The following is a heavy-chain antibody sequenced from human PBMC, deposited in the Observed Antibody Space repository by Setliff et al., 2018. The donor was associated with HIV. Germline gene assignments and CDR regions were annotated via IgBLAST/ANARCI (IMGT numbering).Heavy chain of an antibody. D-gene: IGHD5-12*01. CDR1: GVSISSDSHS. Sequence: SETLSLTCTVSGVSISSDSHSWAWIRQPPGKGLEWIGSMSYSGRTFDNPSLRSRLNMSMDASKNHFSLRLPSVTAADTAVYYCASAGAWQRNALDIWGQGTMVTVSS. V-gene: IGHV4-39*07. J-gene: IGHJ3*02. CDR3: ASAGAWQRNALDI. CDR2: MSYSGRT.